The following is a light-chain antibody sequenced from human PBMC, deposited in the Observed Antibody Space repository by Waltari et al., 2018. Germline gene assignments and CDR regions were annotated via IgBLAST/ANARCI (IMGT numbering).Light chain of an antibody. CDR3: QKSSSTPPWT. CDR2: AAS. V-gene: IGKV1-39*01. J-gene: IGKJ1*01. CDR1: QSISIY. Sequence: DIQMTQSPSSLSASVGDRVTITCRASQSISIYLNWYQQKPGKARKLLIYAASSLQSGVPSRFSGSGSGTDFTLTISSLQPEDFATYYCQKSSSTPPWTFGQGTKVEIK.